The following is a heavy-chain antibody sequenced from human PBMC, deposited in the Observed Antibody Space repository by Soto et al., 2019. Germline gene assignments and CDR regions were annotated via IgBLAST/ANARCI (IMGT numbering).Heavy chain of an antibody. CDR3: ARGFLMVRGVKGTFDP. D-gene: IGHD3-10*01. V-gene: IGHV1-46*01. CDR2: INPSGGST. J-gene: IGHJ5*02. CDR1: GYTFTSYY. Sequence: QVQLVQSGAEVKKPGASVKVSCKASGYTFTSYYMHWVRQAPGQGLEWMGIINPSGGSTSYAQKYQGRVTMTRDTSTSTVYMELSSLRSEDTAVYYCARGFLMVRGVKGTFDPWGQGTLVTVSS.